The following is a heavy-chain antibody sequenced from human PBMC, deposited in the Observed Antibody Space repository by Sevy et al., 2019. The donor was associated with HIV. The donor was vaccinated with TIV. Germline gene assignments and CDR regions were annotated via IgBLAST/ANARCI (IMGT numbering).Heavy chain of an antibody. CDR3: ARDPVVRGSGWPIFDY. Sequence: GGSLRLSCAAPGFTFSSYAMHWVRQAPGKGLEWVAVISYDGSNKYYADSVKGRFTISRDNSKNTLYLQMNSLRAEDTAVYYCARDPVVRGSGWPIFDYWGQGTLVTVSS. CDR1: GFTFSSYA. CDR2: ISYDGSNK. V-gene: IGHV3-30-3*01. D-gene: IGHD3-10*01. J-gene: IGHJ4*02.